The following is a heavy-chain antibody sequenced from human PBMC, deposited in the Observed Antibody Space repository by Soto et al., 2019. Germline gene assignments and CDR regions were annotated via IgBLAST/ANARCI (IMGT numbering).Heavy chain of an antibody. V-gene: IGHV1-3*01. J-gene: IGHJ5*02. Sequence: ASVKVSCKASGITFTTYAMHCVRQAPGQGREWRGWINAGNGNKRYTKKSQGRVPFTRNTSARKDYRDLRRLTYEETVIYYCARAISGYFTWGQGPLVTVSS. CDR3: ARAISGYFT. CDR1: GITFTTYA. D-gene: IGHD3-22*01. CDR2: INAGNGNK.